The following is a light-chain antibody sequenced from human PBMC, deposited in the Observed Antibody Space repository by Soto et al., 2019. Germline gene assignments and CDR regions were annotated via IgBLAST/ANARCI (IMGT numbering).Light chain of an antibody. Sequence: QSVLTQPPSVSGAPGQRVTISCTGSSSNIGAGYDVHWYQQLPGTAPKLLIYGNSNRPSGVPDRFSGSKSGTSASLAITGLQDEDEADYYCQSYDSSLVYVFGTGTKLTVL. J-gene: IGLJ1*01. V-gene: IGLV1-40*01. CDR2: GNS. CDR1: SSNIGAGYD. CDR3: QSYDSSLVYV.